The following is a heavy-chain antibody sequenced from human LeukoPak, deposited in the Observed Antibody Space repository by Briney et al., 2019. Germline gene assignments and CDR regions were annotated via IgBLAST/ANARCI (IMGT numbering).Heavy chain of an antibody. CDR2: INWNGGST. CDR3: ARRAGGYSHPYDY. J-gene: IGHJ4*02. V-gene: IGHV3-20*04. D-gene: IGHD4-23*01. CDR1: GFTFDDYG. Sequence: GGSLRLSCAASGFTFDDYGMSWVRQAPGKGREWVSGINWNGGSTVYAGSGKGRFTISRDNAKTSLYLQTNSLRAEDTAVYYCARRAGGYSHPYDYWGQGTLVTVSS.